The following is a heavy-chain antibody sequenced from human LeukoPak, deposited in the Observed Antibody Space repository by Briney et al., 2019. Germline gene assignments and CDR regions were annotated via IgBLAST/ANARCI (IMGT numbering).Heavy chain of an antibody. CDR3: AKGTSSWHEFDS. J-gene: IGHJ4*02. CDR2: ITWDGDST. Sequence: YPGGSLRLSCTGSGFFFDDYAMHWVRQAPGKGLEWVSLITWDGDSTYYADSVKGRFTISRDNSKNYLYLQMNSLRAEDTALYYCAKGTSSWHEFDSWGQGTLVTISS. D-gene: IGHD6-13*01. CDR1: GFFFDDYA. V-gene: IGHV3-43D*03.